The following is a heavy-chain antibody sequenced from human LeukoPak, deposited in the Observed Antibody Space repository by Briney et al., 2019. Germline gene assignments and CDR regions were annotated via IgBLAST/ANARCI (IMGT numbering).Heavy chain of an antibody. V-gene: IGHV3-74*01. CDR2: INNDGSYT. CDR1: GFSFSSCT. CDR3: ARMGHDILVPSGMDV. D-gene: IGHD1-1*01. Sequence: GGSLRLSCAASGFSFSSCTMNWVRQAPGKGLVWVSRINNDGSYTSYADSVKGRFTISRDNAKNTLYVQMNSLRAEDTAVYYCARMGHDILVPSGMDVWGQGTTVTVSS. J-gene: IGHJ6*02.